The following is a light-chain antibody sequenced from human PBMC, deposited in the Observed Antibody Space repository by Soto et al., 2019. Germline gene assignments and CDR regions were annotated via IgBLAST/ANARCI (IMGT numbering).Light chain of an antibody. CDR3: CSYAGGVI. CDR2: EGN. Sequence: QSVLTQPASVSGSPGQSITISCTGVSSDVDSYKFVSWYQQHPGKAPKLTIYEGNKRPSGVSNRFSGSKSGNTASLTISALQAEDEADYYCCSYAGGVIFGGGTQLTGL. CDR1: SSDVDSYKF. V-gene: IGLV2-23*01. J-gene: IGLJ7*01.